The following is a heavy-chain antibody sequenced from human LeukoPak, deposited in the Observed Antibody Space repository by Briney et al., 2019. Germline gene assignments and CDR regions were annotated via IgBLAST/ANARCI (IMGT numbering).Heavy chain of an antibody. CDR1: GFTFSSYG. CDR2: ISYDGSNK. J-gene: IGHJ6*02. D-gene: IGHD1-20*01. V-gene: IGHV3-30*03. Sequence: PGRSLRLSCAASGFTFSSYGMHWVRQAPGKGLEWVAVISYDGSNKYYADSVKGRFTISRDNSKNTLYLQMNSLRAEDTAVYYCATDWSHYNWNDQPYYYGMDVWGQGTTVTVSS. CDR3: ATDWSHYNWNDQPYYYGMDV.